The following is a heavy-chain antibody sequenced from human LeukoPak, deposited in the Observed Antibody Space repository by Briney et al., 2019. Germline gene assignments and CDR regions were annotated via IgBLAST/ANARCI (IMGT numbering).Heavy chain of an antibody. D-gene: IGHD3-16*01. J-gene: IGHJ4*02. CDR2: SYHSGGT. Sequence: PSETLSLTCTVSGYSIRSGYYWAWIRQPPGKGLEWIGSSYHSGGTDYNPSLKSRITISVDTSKNQFSLQLNSLTAADTAVYYCARDLRMGGAWRQFDYWGQGTLVTVSS. V-gene: IGHV4-38-2*02. CDR3: ARDLRMGGAWRQFDY. CDR1: GYSIRSGYY.